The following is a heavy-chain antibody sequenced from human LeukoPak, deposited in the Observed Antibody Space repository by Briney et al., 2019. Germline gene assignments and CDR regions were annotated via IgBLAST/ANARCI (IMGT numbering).Heavy chain of an antibody. D-gene: IGHD3-22*01. CDR3: ARHYDYYYDSSGYPPLDY. CDR2: IYYSGST. J-gene: IGHJ4*02. Sequence: PSETLSLTCTVSGGSISSSSYYWGWIRQPPGKGLVWIGSIYYSGSTYYNPSLKSRVTISVDTSKNQFSLKLSSVTAADTAAYYCARHYDYYYDSSGYPPLDYWGQGTLVTVSS. CDR1: GGSISSSSYY. V-gene: IGHV4-39*01.